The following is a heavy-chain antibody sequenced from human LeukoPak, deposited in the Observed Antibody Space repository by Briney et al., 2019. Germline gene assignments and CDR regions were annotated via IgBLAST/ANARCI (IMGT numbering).Heavy chain of an antibody. V-gene: IGHV4-34*01. CDR2: INHSGST. J-gene: IGHJ3*02. CDR3: ARSRSGYSYDHAAFEI. CDR1: GGSFSDYY. D-gene: IGHD5-18*01. Sequence: SETLSLTCAVYGGSFSDYYWTWIRQPPGKGLEWIGEINHSGSTTYNPSLRSRVTISVDTSRNQFSLKLSSVTAADTAVYYCARSRSGYSYDHAAFEIWGQGTMVTVSS.